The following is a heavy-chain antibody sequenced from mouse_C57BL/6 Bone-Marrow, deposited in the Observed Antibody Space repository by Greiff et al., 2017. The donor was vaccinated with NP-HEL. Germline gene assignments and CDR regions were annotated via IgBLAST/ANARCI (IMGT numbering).Heavy chain of an antibody. V-gene: IGHV5-12*01. CDR3: ARQDYSNYVAMDY. D-gene: IGHD2-5*01. CDR2: ISNGGGST. CDR1: GFTFSDYY. Sequence: EVMLVESGGGLVQPGGSLKLSCAASGFTFSDYYMYWVRQTPEKRLEWVAYISNGGGSTYYPDTVKGRFTISRDNAKNTLYLQMSRLKSEDTAMYYCARQDYSNYVAMDYWGQGTSVTVSS. J-gene: IGHJ4*01.